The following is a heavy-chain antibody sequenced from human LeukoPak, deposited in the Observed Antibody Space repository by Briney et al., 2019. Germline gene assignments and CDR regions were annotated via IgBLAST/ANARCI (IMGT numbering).Heavy chain of an antibody. CDR2: INPSGGST. CDR3: ARGQYYYDSSGEMIDY. Sequence: GASVKVSCKASGYTFTSYYMHWVRQAPGQGLEWMGIINPSGGSTSYAQKFQGRVTMTRDTSTSTVYMELSSLRSEDTAVYYCARGQYYYDSSGEMIDYWGQGTLVTVSS. CDR1: GYTFTSYY. J-gene: IGHJ4*02. D-gene: IGHD3-22*01. V-gene: IGHV1-46*01.